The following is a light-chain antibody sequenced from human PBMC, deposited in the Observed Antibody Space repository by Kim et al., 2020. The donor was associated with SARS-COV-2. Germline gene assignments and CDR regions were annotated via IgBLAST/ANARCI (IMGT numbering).Light chain of an antibody. V-gene: IGLV2-8*01. CDR2: EVS. J-gene: IGLJ1*01. CDR3: SSYAGGNNYV. Sequence: QSALTQPPSASGSPRQSVTISCTGTSSDVGGYNFVSWYQQYPGKAPKLMIYEVSMRPSGVPDRFSGSKSGNTASLTVSGLQGEDEADYYCSSYAGGNNYVFGTGTKVTVL. CDR1: SSDVGGYNF.